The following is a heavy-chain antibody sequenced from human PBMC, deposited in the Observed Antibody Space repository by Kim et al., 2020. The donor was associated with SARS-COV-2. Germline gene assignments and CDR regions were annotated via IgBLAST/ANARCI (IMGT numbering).Heavy chain of an antibody. CDR3: ARGGTGTWNDGWGDAFDI. CDR2: ISPIFGTA. V-gene: IGHV1-69*13. D-gene: IGHD1-1*01. CDR1: GGTFSSYA. Sequence: SVKVSCKASGGTFSSYAISWVRQAPGQGLEWMGGISPIFGTANYAQKFQGRVTITADESTSTAYMELSSLRSEDTAVYYCARGGTGTWNDGWGDAFDIWGQGTMVTVSS. J-gene: IGHJ3*02.